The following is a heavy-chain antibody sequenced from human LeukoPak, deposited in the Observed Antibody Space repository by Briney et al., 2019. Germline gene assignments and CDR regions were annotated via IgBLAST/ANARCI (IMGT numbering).Heavy chain of an antibody. J-gene: IGHJ5*02. CDR1: GFTFDIHA. D-gene: IGHD6-13*01. CDR2: ISGGGENT. V-gene: IGHV3-23*01. Sequence: GGSLRLSCAASGFTFDIHAMSWVRQAPGMGLEWVSAISGGGENTFYADSVKGRFAIPRDNSKNTLYLQMNSLRAEDSAVYYCAKGAAVGTLVKNWFDPWGQGTLVTVSS. CDR3: AKGAAVGTLVKNWFDP.